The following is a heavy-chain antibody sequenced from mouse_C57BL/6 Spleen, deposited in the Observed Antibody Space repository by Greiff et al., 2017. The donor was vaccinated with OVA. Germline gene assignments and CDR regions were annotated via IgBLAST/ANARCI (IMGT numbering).Heavy chain of an antibody. CDR3: ARGRYDYDEDYAMDY. CDR2: IYPRSGNT. Sequence: QVQLQQSGAELARPGASVKLSCKASGYTFTSYGISWVKQRTGQGLEWIGEIYPRSGNTYYNEKFKGKATLTADKSSSTAYMELRSLTSEDSAVYFCARGRYDYDEDYAMDYWGQGTSVTVSS. D-gene: IGHD2-4*01. V-gene: IGHV1-81*01. CDR1: GYTFTSYG. J-gene: IGHJ4*01.